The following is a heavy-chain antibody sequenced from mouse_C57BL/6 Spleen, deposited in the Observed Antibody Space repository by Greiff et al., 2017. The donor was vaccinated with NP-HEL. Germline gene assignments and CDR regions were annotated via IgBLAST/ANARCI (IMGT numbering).Heavy chain of an antibody. CDR1: GFTFSSYA. D-gene: IGHD1-1*01. CDR2: ISSGGDYI. V-gene: IGHV5-9-1*02. Sequence: DVMLVESGEGLVKPGGSLKLSCAASGFTFSSYAMSWVRQTPEKRLEWVAYISSGGDYIYYADTVKGRFTISRDNARNTLYLQMSSLKSEDTAMYYCTREDYYGSAMDYWGQGTSVTVSS. CDR3: TREDYYGSAMDY. J-gene: IGHJ4*01.